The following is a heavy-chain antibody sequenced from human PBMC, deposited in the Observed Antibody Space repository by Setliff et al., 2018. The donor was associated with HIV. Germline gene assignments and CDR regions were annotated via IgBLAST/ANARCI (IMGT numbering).Heavy chain of an antibody. CDR1: GGSISSGSYY. J-gene: IGHJ3*02. V-gene: IGHV4-61*02. Sequence: SETLSLTCTVSGGSISSGSYYWSWIRQPAGKGLEWIGRIYTSGSTNYNPSLKSRVTISVDTSKNQFSLKLSSVTAADTAVYYCARSLTSTTMTVVFMGLGAFDIWGQGTMVTVSS. D-gene: IGHD3-22*01. CDR3: ARSLTSTTMTVVFMGLGAFDI. CDR2: IYTSGST.